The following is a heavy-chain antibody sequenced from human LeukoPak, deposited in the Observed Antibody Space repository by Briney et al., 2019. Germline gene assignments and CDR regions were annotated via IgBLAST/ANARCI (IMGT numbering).Heavy chain of an antibody. CDR2: IYYSGST. CDR3: ARGLRVGRVGARSLYYFDY. V-gene: IGHV4-30-4*08. CDR1: GGSISSGDYY. D-gene: IGHD1-26*01. J-gene: IGHJ4*02. Sequence: PSETLSLTCTVSGGSISSGDYYWSWIRQPPGKGLEWIGYIYYSGSTYYNPSLKSRVTISVDTSKNQFSLKLSSVTAADTAVYYCARGLRVGRVGARSLYYFDYWGQGTLVTVSS.